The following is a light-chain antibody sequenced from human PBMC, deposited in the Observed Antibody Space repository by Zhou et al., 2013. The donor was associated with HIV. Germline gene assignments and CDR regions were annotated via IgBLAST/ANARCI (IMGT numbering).Light chain of an antibody. V-gene: IGKV3-11*01. CDR3: QQRSST. J-gene: IGKJ5*01. Sequence: EIVLTQSPATLSLSPGEGVTLSCRASQSVSSSLAWYQQKPGQAPRFLIYDASNRATGIPARFSGSGSGTDFTLTISSLEPEDFAVYYCQQRSSTFGQGTRLEIK. CDR1: QSVSSS. CDR2: DAS.